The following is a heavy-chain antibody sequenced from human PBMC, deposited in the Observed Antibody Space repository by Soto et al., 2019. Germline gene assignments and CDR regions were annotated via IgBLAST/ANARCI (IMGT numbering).Heavy chain of an antibody. J-gene: IGHJ4*02. CDR1: GFTFTSSA. Sequence: SVKVSCKASGFTFTSSAVQWVRQARGQRLEWIGWIVVGSGNTNYAQKFQERVTITRDMSTSTAYMELSSLRSEDTAVYYCARERGYCSSTSCPPSCLGYWGQGTLVTVSS. CDR3: ARERGYCSSTSCPPSCLGY. CDR2: IVVGSGNT. V-gene: IGHV1-58*01. D-gene: IGHD2-2*01.